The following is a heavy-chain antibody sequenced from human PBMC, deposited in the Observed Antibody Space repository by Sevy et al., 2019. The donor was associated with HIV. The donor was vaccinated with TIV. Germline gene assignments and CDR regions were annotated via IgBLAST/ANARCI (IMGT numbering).Heavy chain of an antibody. J-gene: IGHJ4*02. CDR3: ARGRDGYNVFDY. Sequence: SETLSLTCTVSGGSISSYYWSWIRQPPGKGLEWIGYIHYSGSTNYNPSLKSRVTISVDTSNNQFSLKLSSVTAADTAVYYCARGRDGYNVFDYWGQGTLVTVSS. CDR1: GGSISSYY. D-gene: IGHD5-12*01. CDR2: IHYSGST. V-gene: IGHV4-59*01.